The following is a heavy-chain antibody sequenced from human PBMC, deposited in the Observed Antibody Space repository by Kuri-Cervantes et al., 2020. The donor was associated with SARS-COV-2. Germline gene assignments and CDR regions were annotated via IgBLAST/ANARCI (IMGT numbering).Heavy chain of an antibody. CDR1: RFTFSSYG. CDR2: IRYDGSNK. CDR3: AKDGTYYDFWSGYLGDRMGDGYYYMDV. Sequence: GESLKISCAASRFTFSSYGMHWVRQAPGKGLEWVAFIRYDGSNKYYADSVKGRFTISRDNSKNTLYLQMNSLRAEDTAVYYCAKDGTYYDFWSGYLGDRMGDGYYYMDVWGKGTTVTVSS. D-gene: IGHD3-3*01. J-gene: IGHJ6*03. V-gene: IGHV3-30*02.